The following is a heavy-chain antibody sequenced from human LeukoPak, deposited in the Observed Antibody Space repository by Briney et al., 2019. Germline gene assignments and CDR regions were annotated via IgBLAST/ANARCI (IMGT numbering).Heavy chain of an antibody. CDR1: GFSFSSYT. CDR2: ISSSSSTI. J-gene: IGHJ4*02. Sequence: GGTLTLSCAASGFSFSSYTMNWVRQAPGKGLEWVSYISSSSSTISYADSVKGRFPISRDNAKNSLYLQMNSLRDEDTAVYYCARRHDYGDFWGQGSQVTVS. V-gene: IGHV3-48*02. CDR3: ARRHDYGDF.